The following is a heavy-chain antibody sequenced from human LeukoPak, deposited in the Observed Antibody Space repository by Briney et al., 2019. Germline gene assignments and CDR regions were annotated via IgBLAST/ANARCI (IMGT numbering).Heavy chain of an antibody. Sequence: SETLSLTCAVYGGSFSGYYWSWIRQPPGKGLEWIGEINHSGSTNYNPSLKSRVTISVDTSKNQFSLKLSSVTAADTAVYYCARGRGYCSGGSCYSENSSAFDIWGQGTMVTVSS. J-gene: IGHJ3*02. D-gene: IGHD2-15*01. CDR2: INHSGST. CDR3: ARGRGYCSGGSCYSENSSAFDI. V-gene: IGHV4-34*01. CDR1: GGSFSGYY.